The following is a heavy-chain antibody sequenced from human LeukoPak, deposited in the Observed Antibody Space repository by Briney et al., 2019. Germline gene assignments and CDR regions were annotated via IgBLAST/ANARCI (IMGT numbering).Heavy chain of an antibody. Sequence: PSETLSLTCTVSGASISSSDYYWGWIRQPPGKGLEWIGSLYYSGNTYYHPSLKNRVTISVDTSKNQFSLNLSSVTAADTAVYYCAGHYNNCGGPYYYYYMDIWGKGTTVTVSS. CDR3: AGHYNNCGGPYYYYYMDI. D-gene: IGHD4-11*01. CDR1: GASISSSDYY. V-gene: IGHV4-39*01. J-gene: IGHJ6*03. CDR2: LYYSGNT.